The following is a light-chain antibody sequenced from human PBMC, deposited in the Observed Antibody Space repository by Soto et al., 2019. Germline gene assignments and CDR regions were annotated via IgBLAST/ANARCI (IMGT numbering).Light chain of an antibody. J-gene: IGKJ2*01. CDR3: QQTRSGPGYT. Sequence: DIQMTQSPSALSASVGDRVIITCRASQSVSNHVTWYKHKPGKAPEALIYSASIFHIGVPSRFSGTGSGTDFSLTITSRLPEDFATYYCQQTRSGPGYTFGHGTRVDI. CDR2: SAS. CDR1: QSVSNH. V-gene: IGKV1-39*01.